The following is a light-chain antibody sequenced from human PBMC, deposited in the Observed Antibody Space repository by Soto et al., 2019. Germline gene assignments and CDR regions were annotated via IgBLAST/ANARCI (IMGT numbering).Light chain of an antibody. V-gene: IGLV2-14*01. CDR3: SSYTSSSTLGV. J-gene: IGLJ3*02. CDR2: EVS. CDR1: SSDVGGYNY. Sequence: QSVLTQPASVSGSPGQSITISCTGTSSDVGGYNYVSWYQQHPGKAPKLMIYEVSNRPSGVSNRFSGSNSGNTASLTISGLQAEDEAAYYCSSYTSSSTLGVFGVGTKLTVL.